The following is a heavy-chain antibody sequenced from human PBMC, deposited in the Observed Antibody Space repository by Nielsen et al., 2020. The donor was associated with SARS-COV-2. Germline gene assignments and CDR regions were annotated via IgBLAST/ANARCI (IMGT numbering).Heavy chain of an antibody. CDR3: ASHYCSSTSCPDYYYMDV. CDR1: GFTVSSNY. V-gene: IGHV3-66*04. D-gene: IGHD2-2*01. J-gene: IGHJ6*03. CDR2: IYSGGST. Sequence: GESLKISCAASGFTVSSNYMSWVRQAPGMGLEWVSVIYSGGSTYYADSVKGRFTISRDISKNTLYPQMNSLRVEDTAVYYCASHYCSSTSCPDYYYMDVWGKGTTVTVSS.